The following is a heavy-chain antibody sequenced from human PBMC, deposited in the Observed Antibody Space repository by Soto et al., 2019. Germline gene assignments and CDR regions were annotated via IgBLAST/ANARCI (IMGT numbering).Heavy chain of an antibody. Sequence: QVQLVESGGGVVQPGRSLRLSCAASGFTFSSYAMHWVRQAPGKGLEWVEVISYDGSNKYYADSVKGRFTISRDNSKNTLYLQMNSLRTEDKAVYYCARALCRDDNNCGYFDVWGRSTLCTVSS. CDR1: GFTFSSYA. CDR3: ARALCRDDNNCGYFDV. J-gene: IGHJ2*01. CDR2: ISYDGSNK. D-gene: IGHD2-21*01. V-gene: IGHV3-30-3*01.